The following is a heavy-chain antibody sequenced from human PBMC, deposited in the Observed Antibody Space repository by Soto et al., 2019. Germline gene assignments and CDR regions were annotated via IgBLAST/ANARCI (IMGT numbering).Heavy chain of an antibody. V-gene: IGHV3-30*04. CDR1: GFSIGRSA. Sequence: QVQLVESGGGVVQPGRSLRLSCGASGFSIGRSAMHWVRQAPGKGLEGVAVIAYDGSNRWYADSAKGRFTISRDNSKNTVYLQMSSLRGEDTAVYYCARDLQAGTDNVNWFAPWGQGTLVTVSS. J-gene: IGHJ5*02. CDR2: IAYDGSNR. CDR3: ARDLQAGTDNVNWFAP. D-gene: IGHD1-1*01.